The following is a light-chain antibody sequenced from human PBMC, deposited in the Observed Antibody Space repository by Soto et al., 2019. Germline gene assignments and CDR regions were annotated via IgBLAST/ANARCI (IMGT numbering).Light chain of an antibody. Sequence: PGERVTLSCRASQTVSGSYLAWYQQKPGQAPRILVYGASSRATGIPDRFSGSGSGTDFTLTINRLEPEDFAVYYCXQYGESPLLTFGGGTKVEIK. CDR2: GAS. J-gene: IGKJ4*01. CDR1: QTVSGSY. CDR3: XQYGESPLLT. V-gene: IGKV3-20*01.